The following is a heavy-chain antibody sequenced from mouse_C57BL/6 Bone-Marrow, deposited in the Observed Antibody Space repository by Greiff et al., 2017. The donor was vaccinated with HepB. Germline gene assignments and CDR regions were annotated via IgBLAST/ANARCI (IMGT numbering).Heavy chain of an antibody. V-gene: IGHV1-64*01. CDR2: IYPNSGST. Sequence: VQLQQSGAELVKPGASVKLSCKASGYTFTSYCMHWVKQRTGQGLEWIGMIYPNSGSTNYNEKFKSKATLTVDKSSSTAYMQLSSLTSEDSAVYYCARGEDQGRGWFAYWGQGTLVTVSA. CDR3: ARGEDQGRGWFAY. CDR1: GYTFTSYC. D-gene: IGHD3-2*02. J-gene: IGHJ3*01.